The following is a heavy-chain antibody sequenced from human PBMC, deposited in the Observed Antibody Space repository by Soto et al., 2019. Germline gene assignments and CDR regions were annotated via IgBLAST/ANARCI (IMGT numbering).Heavy chain of an antibody. CDR1: GFTFSNYG. CDR3: EGRDDPFHV. V-gene: IGHV3-33*01. Sequence: QVQLVESGGGVVQPGTSLRLSCVASGFTFSNYGIHWVRQAPGRGLEWVAVIWHDGSQKYLTDSVRGRFTISRDNSKNTVYLHMNSLRAEDTAVYYCEGRDDPFHVWGRGTMVTVSS. J-gene: IGHJ3*01. CDR2: IWHDGSQK.